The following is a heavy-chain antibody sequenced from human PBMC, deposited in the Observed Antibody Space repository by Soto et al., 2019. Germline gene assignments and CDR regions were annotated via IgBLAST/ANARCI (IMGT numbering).Heavy chain of an antibody. J-gene: IGHJ6*02. Sequence: QVQLVQSGAEVKKPGSSVKVSCKASGGTFSSYAISWVRQAPGQGLEWMGGIIPILGTANYAQKFQGRVTITADESTSTAYMELSSLRSEDTAVYYCARGPEVDTAMVKFDGYYYYGMDVWGQGTTVTVSS. D-gene: IGHD5-18*01. CDR1: GGTFSSYA. CDR3: ARGPEVDTAMVKFDGYYYYGMDV. CDR2: IIPILGTA. V-gene: IGHV1-69*01.